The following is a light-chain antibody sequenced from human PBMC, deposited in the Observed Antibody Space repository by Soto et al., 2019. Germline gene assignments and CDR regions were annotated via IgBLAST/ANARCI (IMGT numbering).Light chain of an antibody. Sequence: EVVLTQSPGTLSLSRGERATLSCRASERIYSAYLGWYQQKPGQAPRLLIYDASNRATGIPARFSGGGSGTDFTLTISSLEPEDFAVYYCQQRSLWPPTFGQGTRLEIK. CDR1: ERIYSAY. J-gene: IGKJ5*01. V-gene: IGKV3-11*01. CDR2: DAS. CDR3: QQRSLWPPT.